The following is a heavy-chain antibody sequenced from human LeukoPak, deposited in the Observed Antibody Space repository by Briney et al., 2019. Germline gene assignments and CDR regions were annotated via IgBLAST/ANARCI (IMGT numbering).Heavy chain of an antibody. J-gene: IGHJ3*01. D-gene: IGHD3-22*01. CDR1: GFTFSDYW. Sequence: GGSLRLSCTASGFTFSDYWMSWVRQTPGKGLEWVANIKHVGNEKYYVDSVKGRLTISRDNADNSLYLQMVSLRAEDTAVYYCARNRNYYDKRDYRTDPFDVWGPGTMVTVSS. CDR3: ARNRNYYDKRDYRTDPFDV. CDR2: IKHVGNEK. V-gene: IGHV3-7*03.